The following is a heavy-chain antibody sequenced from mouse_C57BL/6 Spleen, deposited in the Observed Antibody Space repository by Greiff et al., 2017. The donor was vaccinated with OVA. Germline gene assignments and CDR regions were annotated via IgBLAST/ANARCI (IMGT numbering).Heavy chain of an antibody. V-gene: IGHV1-54*01. D-gene: IGHD2-4*01. CDR1: GYAFTNYL. J-gene: IGHJ1*03. CDR2: INPGSGGT. Sequence: QVQLQQSGAELVRPGTSVKVSCKASGYAFTNYLIEWVKQRPGQGLEWIGVINPGSGGTNYNEKFKGKATLTADKSSSTAYMQLSSLTSEDSAVYFCARRLRPYWYFDVWGTGTTVTVSS. CDR3: ARRLRPYWYFDV.